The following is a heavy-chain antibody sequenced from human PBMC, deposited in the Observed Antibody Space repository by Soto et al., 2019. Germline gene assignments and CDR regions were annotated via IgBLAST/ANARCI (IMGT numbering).Heavy chain of an antibody. Sequence: HPGGSLRLSCAASGFTFSGYAMNWVRQAPGKGLEWVSAISNSAGRTYYADSVKGRFTISRDNSRNTLFLQMNSLRVEDTALYYCAKSPHVAAVGTGYDYWGQGTLVTVSS. CDR3: AKSPHVAAVGTGYDY. D-gene: IGHD6-13*01. CDR2: ISNSAGRT. V-gene: IGHV3-23*01. CDR1: GFTFSGYA. J-gene: IGHJ4*02.